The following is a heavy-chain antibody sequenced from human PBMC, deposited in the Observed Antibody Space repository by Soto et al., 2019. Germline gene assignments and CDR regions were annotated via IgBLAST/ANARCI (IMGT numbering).Heavy chain of an antibody. V-gene: IGHV4-30-2*01. CDR3: ARHGPTSYYDSGGYFRSYYFDY. J-gene: IGHJ4*02. CDR2: IYHSGST. D-gene: IGHD3-22*01. Sequence: SETLSLTCTVSGGSISRYSWSWIRQPPGKGLEWIGYIYHSGSTYYNPSLKSRVTISVDRSKNQFSLKLSSVTAADTAVYFCARHGPTSYYDSGGYFRSYYFDYWGQGSLVTVSS. CDR1: GGSISRYS.